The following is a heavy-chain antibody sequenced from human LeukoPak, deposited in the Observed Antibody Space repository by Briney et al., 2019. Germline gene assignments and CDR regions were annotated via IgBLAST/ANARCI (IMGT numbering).Heavy chain of an antibody. CDR2: ISSSSSYI. D-gene: IGHD2-2*01. V-gene: IGHV3-21*01. J-gene: IGHJ6*02. CDR1: GFTFSSYS. CDR3: ARDKPNFVVPAAHYYYYGMGV. Sequence: GGSLRLSCAASGFTFSSYSMNWVRQAPGKGLEWVSSISSSSSYIYYADSVKGRFTISRDNAKNSLYLQMNSLRAEDTAVYYCARDKPNFVVPAAHYYYYGMGVWGQGTTVTVSS.